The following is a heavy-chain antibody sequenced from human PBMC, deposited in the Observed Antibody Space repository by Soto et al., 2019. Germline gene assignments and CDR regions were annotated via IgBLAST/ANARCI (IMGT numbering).Heavy chain of an antibody. D-gene: IGHD6-13*01. CDR2: ISGSGGST. CDR1: GFTFSSYA. Sequence: GGSLRLSCAASGFTFSSYAMSWVRQAPGKGLEWVSAISGSGGSTYYADSVKGRFTISRDNSKNTLYLQMNSLRAEDTAVYYCAKDQARQQLVGTFDYWGQGTLVTVSS. J-gene: IGHJ4*02. CDR3: AKDQARQQLVGTFDY. V-gene: IGHV3-23*01.